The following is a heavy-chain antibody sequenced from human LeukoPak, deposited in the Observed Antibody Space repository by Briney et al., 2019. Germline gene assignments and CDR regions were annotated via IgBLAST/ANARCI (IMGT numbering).Heavy chain of an antibody. CDR2: IYYSGST. J-gene: IGHJ4*02. Sequence: SETLSLTCTVSGGSISSYYWSWIRQPPGKGLEWIGYIYYSGSTNYNPSLKSRFTISVDTSKNQFSLKLSSVTAADTAVYYCARYYGSAYYFDYWGQGTLVTVSS. CDR1: GGSISSYY. V-gene: IGHV4-59*08. CDR3: ARYYGSAYYFDY. D-gene: IGHD3-10*01.